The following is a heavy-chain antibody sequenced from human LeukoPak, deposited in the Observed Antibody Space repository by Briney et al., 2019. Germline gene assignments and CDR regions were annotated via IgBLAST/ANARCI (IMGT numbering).Heavy chain of an antibody. V-gene: IGHV3-21*01. CDR2: ISSSSNYI. J-gene: IGHJ6*04. Sequence: GGSLRLSCAASGFTFSSYSMNWVRQAPGKGLEWVSLISSSSNYIYYADSVKGRFTISRDNAKKSLFLQMNSLRAEDTAVYYCAELGITMIGGVWGKGTTVTISS. CDR1: GFTFSSYS. CDR3: AELGITMIGGV. D-gene: IGHD3-10*02.